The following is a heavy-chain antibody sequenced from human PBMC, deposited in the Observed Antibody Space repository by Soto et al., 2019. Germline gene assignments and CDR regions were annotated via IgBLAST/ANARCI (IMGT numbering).Heavy chain of an antibody. CDR1: GFSLKNSGVG. CDR2: IYWNDDK. CDR3: FHKLYNADWFHP. V-gene: IGHV2-5*01. J-gene: IGHJ5*02. D-gene: IGHD1-20*01. Sequence: QISLRESGPTLVKTTQTLTLTCTFSGFSLKNSGVGVGWIRQPPGKALEWVSLIYWNDDKRYSPSLKRRLSITKDTSKNQVVLTLTNVDPVDTATYYCFHKLYNADWFHPWGQGTLVTVSS.